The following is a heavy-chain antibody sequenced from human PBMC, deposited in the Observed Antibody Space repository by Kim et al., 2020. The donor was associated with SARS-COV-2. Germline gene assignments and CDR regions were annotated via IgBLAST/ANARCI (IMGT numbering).Heavy chain of an antibody. V-gene: IGHV3-48*01. J-gene: IGHJ4*02. CDR3: AVGGGDY. Sequence: SRSTNYNEDSGKGDFTISRDNAKNSLYLQMNSLSAEDTAVYCCAVGGGDYWGQGTLVTVSS. CDR2: SRSTN. D-gene: IGHD3-16*01.